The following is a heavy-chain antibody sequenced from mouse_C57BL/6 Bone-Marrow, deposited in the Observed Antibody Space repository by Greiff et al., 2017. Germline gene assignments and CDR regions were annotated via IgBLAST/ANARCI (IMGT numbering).Heavy chain of an antibody. D-gene: IGHD1-1*01. V-gene: IGHV1-81*01. CDR1: GYTFTSYG. Sequence: VQLQQSRAELARPGASVKLSCKASGYTFTSYGISWVKQRTGQGLEWIGEIYPRSGNTYYNEKFKGKATLTADKSSSTAYMELRSLTSEDSAVYFCARPYGSSYDYYAMDYWGQGTSVTVSS. CDR3: ARPYGSSYDYYAMDY. CDR2: IYPRSGNT. J-gene: IGHJ4*01.